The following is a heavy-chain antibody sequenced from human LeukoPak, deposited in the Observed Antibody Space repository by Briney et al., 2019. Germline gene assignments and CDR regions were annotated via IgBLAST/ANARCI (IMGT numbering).Heavy chain of an antibody. Sequence: PSETLSLTCTVSGGSISSSSYYWGWIRQPPGKGLEWIGSIYYSGSTYYNPSLKSRVTISVDTSKNQFSLKLSSVTAADTAVYYCARHSHYGSGTTEGWFDPWGQGTLVTVSS. J-gene: IGHJ5*02. CDR3: ARHSHYGSGTTEGWFDP. V-gene: IGHV4-39*01. CDR2: IYYSGST. CDR1: GGSISSSSYY. D-gene: IGHD3-10*01.